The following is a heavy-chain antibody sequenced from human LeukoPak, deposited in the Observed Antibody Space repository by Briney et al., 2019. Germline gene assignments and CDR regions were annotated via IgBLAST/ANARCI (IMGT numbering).Heavy chain of an antibody. D-gene: IGHD3-22*01. CDR3: ARERGYYDSSGYGSYSDY. CDR2: IYHSGSS. CDR1: GYSISSGFF. J-gene: IGHJ4*01. Sequence: PSETLSLTCTVSGYSISSGFFWGWVRQPPGKGLEWIGTIYHSGSSYYNPSLKSRVTVSVDTSRNQFSLRLSSVTAADTAVYYCARERGYYDSSGYGSYSDYWGHGTLVTVSS. V-gene: IGHV4-38-2*02.